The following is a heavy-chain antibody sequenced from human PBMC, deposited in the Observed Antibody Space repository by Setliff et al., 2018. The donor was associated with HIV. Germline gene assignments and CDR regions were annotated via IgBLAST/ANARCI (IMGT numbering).Heavy chain of an antibody. D-gene: IGHD6-19*01. CDR3: AKDYSSGWFDY. V-gene: IGHV3-30*02. CDR1: GFTFSNYG. J-gene: IGHJ4*02. Sequence: GGSLRLSCAASGFTFSNYGMHWIRQAPDKGLEWVAFIRFDGGDKYYADSVKGRFTISRDNSKNALYLQMDSLRDEDTAVYYCAKDYSSGWFDYWGQGTLVTVSS. CDR2: IRFDGGDK.